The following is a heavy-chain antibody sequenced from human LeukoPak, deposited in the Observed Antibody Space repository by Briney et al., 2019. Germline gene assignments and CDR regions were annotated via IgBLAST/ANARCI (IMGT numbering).Heavy chain of an antibody. V-gene: IGHV3-48*02. CDR3: ASNRYSGSSSSFDY. Sequence: GGSLRLSCAASGFTFSSYSMNWVRQAPGKGLEWVSYISSSSSTIYYADSVKGRFTISRDNAKNSLYLQMNSLRDEDTAVYYCASNRYSGSSSSFDYWGQGTLVTVSS. CDR1: GFTFSSYS. J-gene: IGHJ4*02. CDR2: ISSSSSTI. D-gene: IGHD1-26*01.